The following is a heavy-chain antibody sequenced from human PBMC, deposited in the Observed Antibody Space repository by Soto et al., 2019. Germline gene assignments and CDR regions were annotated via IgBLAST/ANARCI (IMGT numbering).Heavy chain of an antibody. J-gene: IGHJ4*02. V-gene: IGHV5-10-1*01. CDR3: ATIPTKWLLQAY. Sequence: GESLKISCKGSGYSFTSYWISWVRQMPGKGLEWMGRIDPSDSYTNYSPSFQGHVTISADKSISTAYPQWSSLKASDTAMYYCATIPTKWLLQAYWGQGTLVTVSS. D-gene: IGHD3-22*01. CDR2: IDPSDSYT. CDR1: GYSFTSYW.